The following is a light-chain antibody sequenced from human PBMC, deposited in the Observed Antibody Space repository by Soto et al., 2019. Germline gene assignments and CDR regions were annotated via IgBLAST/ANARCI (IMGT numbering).Light chain of an antibody. CDR1: QSVGDY. V-gene: IGKV3-20*01. Sequence: QSPATLSLSPGERATLSFRASQSVGDYLAWYQQKPGQAPRLLIYGASNRATGIPDRFSGSGSGTDFTLTISRLEPEDFAVYYCQQYGSSGTFGQGTKVDIK. CDR2: GAS. CDR3: QQYGSSGT. J-gene: IGKJ1*01.